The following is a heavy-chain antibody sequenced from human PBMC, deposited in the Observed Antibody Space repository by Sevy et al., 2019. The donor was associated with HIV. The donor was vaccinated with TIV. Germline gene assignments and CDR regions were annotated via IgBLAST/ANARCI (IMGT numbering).Heavy chain of an antibody. V-gene: IGHV4-61*01. CDR1: GGSVSSGSYY. CDR2: IYQSGST. D-gene: IGHD6-13*01. CDR3: ARAYSSSWTGYYFDY. J-gene: IGHJ4*02. Sequence: SETLSLTCTVSGGSVSSGSYYWSWIRQPPGKGLEWIGYIYQSGSTKYNPSLKSRVTLSVDTSKNQFSLKLSSVTASETAVYYCARAYSSSWTGYYFDYWGQGTLVTVSS.